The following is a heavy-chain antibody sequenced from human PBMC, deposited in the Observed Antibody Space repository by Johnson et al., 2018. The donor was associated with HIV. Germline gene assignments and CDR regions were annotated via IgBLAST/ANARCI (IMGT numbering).Heavy chain of an antibody. CDR2: IRYDGSNK. V-gene: IGHV3-30*02. Sequence: QMQLVESGGGLVQPGGSLRLSCAASGFTFSDYYMSWIRQAPGKGLEWVAFIRYDGSNKYYADSVKGRFTISRDNSKNTLYLQMNSLRAEDTAVYYCAKEQWPLSPDAFDIWGQGTMVTVSS. J-gene: IGHJ3*02. CDR1: GFTFSDYY. D-gene: IGHD6-19*01. CDR3: AKEQWPLSPDAFDI.